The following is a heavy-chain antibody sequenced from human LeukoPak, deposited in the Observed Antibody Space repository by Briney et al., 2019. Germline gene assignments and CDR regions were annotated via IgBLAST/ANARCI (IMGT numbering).Heavy chain of an antibody. CDR1: GFTFSTYW. CDR2: IKEDGSEE. Sequence: GGSLRLSCAASGFTFSTYWMSWVRQAPGKGLEWVANIKEDGSEEYYVDSVKGRFTISRDNAKNSLYLQMNSLRAEDTAVYYCARDFAGSYVGGWGQGALVTVSS. J-gene: IGHJ4*02. CDR3: ARDFAGSYVGG. D-gene: IGHD1-26*01. V-gene: IGHV3-7*01.